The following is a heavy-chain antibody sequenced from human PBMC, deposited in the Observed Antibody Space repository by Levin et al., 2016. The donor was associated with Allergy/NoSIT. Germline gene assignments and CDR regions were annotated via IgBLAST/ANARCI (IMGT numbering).Heavy chain of an antibody. Sequence: VRQAPGKGLEWVAVISHDGRNIYYGDSVRGRLAISRDNSGKTLFLHMDSLRHDDSAVYYCAREQQADGNKAYCFDFWGQGSLVTVSS. J-gene: IGHJ4*02. V-gene: IGHV3-30*03. CDR3: AREQQADGNKAYCFDF. D-gene: IGHD2-21*01. CDR2: ISHDGRNI.